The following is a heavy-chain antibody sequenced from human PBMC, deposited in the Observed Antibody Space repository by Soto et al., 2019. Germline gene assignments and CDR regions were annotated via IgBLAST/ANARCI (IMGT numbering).Heavy chain of an antibody. J-gene: IGHJ4*02. V-gene: IGHV1-69*01. D-gene: IGHD3-9*01. Sequence: QVQLVQSGAEVKKPGSSVKVSCKASGGTFSSYAISWVRQAPGQGLEWMGGIIPIFGTANYAQKFQGRVTITAEESTSTAYMELSSLRSEDTAVYYCARPAQPSYDILTGYYTAWGQGTLVTVSS. CDR1: GGTFSSYA. CDR3: ARPAQPSYDILTGYYTA. CDR2: IIPIFGTA.